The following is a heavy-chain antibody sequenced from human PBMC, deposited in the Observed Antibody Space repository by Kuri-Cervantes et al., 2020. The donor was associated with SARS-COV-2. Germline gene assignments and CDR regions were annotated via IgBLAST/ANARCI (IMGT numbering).Heavy chain of an antibody. CDR1: GYTFTGYY. V-gene: IGHV1-2*02. J-gene: IGHJ6*03. D-gene: IGHD2-8*02. CDR3: AREATGYYYYMDV. Sequence: ASVKVSCKASGYTFTGYYMHWVRQAPGQGLEWMGWINPNSGGTNYAQKFQGRVTMTRDTSISTAYMELSRLRSEDTAVYYCAREATGYYYYMDVWGKGTTVTVSS. CDR2: INPNSGGT.